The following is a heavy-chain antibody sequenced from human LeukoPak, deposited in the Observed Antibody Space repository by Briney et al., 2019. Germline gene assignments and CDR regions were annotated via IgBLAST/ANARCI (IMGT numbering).Heavy chain of an antibody. CDR1: GGSISDYY. J-gene: IGHJ6*03. V-gene: IGHV4-59*01. D-gene: IGHD2-2*01. CDR2: VFYSGST. CDR3: ARGDLCSSTNCYLRPMDV. Sequence: SETLSLTCTVSGGSISDYYWNWIRQPPGKGLGSLGYVFYSGSTPYTPSLKSRLIMSVDTAKNQFSLKLSSVTAADTAVYYCARGDLCSSTNCYLRPMDVWGKGTTVTVSS.